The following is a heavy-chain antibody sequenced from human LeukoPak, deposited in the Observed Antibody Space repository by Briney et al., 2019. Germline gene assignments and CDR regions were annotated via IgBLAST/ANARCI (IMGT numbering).Heavy chain of an antibody. CDR3: ARAGEYGDYSLGY. Sequence: RVASVKVSCKASIYTFTGYYIHWVRQAPGQGLEWLGWINPNNGGTKYVQKFQARVAMTRDTSIRTAYMELSRLTSDDTAVYYCARAGEYGDYSLGYWGQGTLVTVSS. CDR1: IYTFTGYY. CDR2: INPNNGGT. V-gene: IGHV1-2*02. D-gene: IGHD4-17*01. J-gene: IGHJ4*02.